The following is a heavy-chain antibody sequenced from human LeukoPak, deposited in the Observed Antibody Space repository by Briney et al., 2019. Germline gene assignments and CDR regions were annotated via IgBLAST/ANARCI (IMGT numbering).Heavy chain of an antibody. D-gene: IGHD3-10*01. CDR1: GFTFSSYW. Sequence: GGSLRLSCAASGFTFSSYWMSWVREAPGKGLEWVASIKQDGSEKYYVDSVKGRFTISRDNAKNSLYLQMNSLRAEDTAVYYCARGNRRFGELSHYMDVWGKGTTVTVSS. V-gene: IGHV3-7*01. CDR3: ARGNRRFGELSHYMDV. CDR2: IKQDGSEK. J-gene: IGHJ6*03.